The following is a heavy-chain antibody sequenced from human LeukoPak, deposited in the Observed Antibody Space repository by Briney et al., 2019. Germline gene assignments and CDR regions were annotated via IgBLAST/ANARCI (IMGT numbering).Heavy chain of an antibody. CDR1: VVSISTGGYY. CDR2: ILKTGST. V-gene: IGHV4-31*03. Sequence: SQTLSLTCTVSVVSISTGGYYWSWIRQLPGKGLEWIGYILKTGSTYYNPSLRSRITISVDTSKNQLSLNLTSVTAADTAVYYCARETSGIYSEYWGQGILVTVSS. J-gene: IGHJ4*02. D-gene: IGHD1-26*01. CDR3: ARETSGIYSEY.